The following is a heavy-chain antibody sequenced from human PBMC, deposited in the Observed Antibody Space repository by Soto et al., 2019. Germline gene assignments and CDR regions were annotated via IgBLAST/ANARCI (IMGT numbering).Heavy chain of an antibody. CDR3: ARDKTVAGPRGPSLSYYDYYGMDV. J-gene: IGHJ6*01. Sequence: VPLVQSGPEVKKPGASVKVSCKASGYTFTSFGITWVRQAPGQGLEWMGWISAYNGNTNYPQKVQGRVTMTTDTSTSTAYMELRSLRSDDTAVYYCARDKTVAGPRGPSLSYYDYYGMDVWGQGTTVTVSS. D-gene: IGHD6-19*01. CDR1: GYTFTSFG. CDR2: ISAYNGNT. V-gene: IGHV1-18*01.